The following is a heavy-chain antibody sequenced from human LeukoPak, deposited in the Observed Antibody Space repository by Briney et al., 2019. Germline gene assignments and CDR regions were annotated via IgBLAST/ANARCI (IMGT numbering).Heavy chain of an antibody. Sequence: GASVKVSCKTSGYTFTTYHINLVRQATGQGLEWLGWMNPYSGDRGYAQKFQGRLSITSDTSISTAYMELSSLRSDDTAVYFCARTTSLTASGYDYWGQGTLVTVSP. CDR2: MNPYSGDR. V-gene: IGHV1-8*03. CDR3: ARTTSLTASGYDY. CDR1: GYTFTTYH. J-gene: IGHJ4*02. D-gene: IGHD4-17*01.